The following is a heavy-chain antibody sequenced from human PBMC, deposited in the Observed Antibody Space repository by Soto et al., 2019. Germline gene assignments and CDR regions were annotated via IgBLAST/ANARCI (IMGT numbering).Heavy chain of an antibody. J-gene: IGHJ4*02. D-gene: IGHD3-10*01. Sequence: GGSLRLSCAASGFTFSNAWMSWVRQAPGKGLEWVGRIKSKTDGGTTDYAAPMKGRFTISRDDSKNTLYLQMNSLKTEDTAVYYCTTGLTYYYGSGSYFSVDYWGQGTLVTVSS. CDR2: IKSKTDGGTT. V-gene: IGHV3-15*01. CDR3: TTGLTYYYGSGSYFSVDY. CDR1: GFTFSNAW.